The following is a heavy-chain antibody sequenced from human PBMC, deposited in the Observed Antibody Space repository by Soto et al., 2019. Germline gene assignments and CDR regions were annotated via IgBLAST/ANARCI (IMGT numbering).Heavy chain of an antibody. D-gene: IGHD3-16*01. V-gene: IGHV3-30*18. J-gene: IGHJ5*02. CDR3: AKGEAFDP. CDR1: GFTFSTYG. Sequence: GSLRLSCAASGFTFSTYGMHWVRQAPGKGLEWVAVISYDGSTTYYTDSVKGRFTISRDNSKNTLYLQMNSLRPEDTAVYYCAKGEAFDPWGQGTLVTVSS. CDR2: ISYDGSTT.